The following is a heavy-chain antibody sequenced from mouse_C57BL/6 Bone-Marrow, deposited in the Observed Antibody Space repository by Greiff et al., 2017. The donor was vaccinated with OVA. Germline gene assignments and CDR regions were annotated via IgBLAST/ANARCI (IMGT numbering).Heavy chain of an antibody. J-gene: IGHJ2*01. CDR3: ARSTYDYDGYYFDY. Sequence: QVQLQQSRAELVKPGASVKMSCKASGYTFTTYPTEWMKQNHGKSLEWIGNFHPYNDDTKYNEKFKGKATLTVEKSSSTVYLELSRLTSDDSAVYYCARSTYDYDGYYFDYWGQGTTLTVSS. D-gene: IGHD2-4*01. CDR2: FHPYNDDT. CDR1: GYTFTTYP. V-gene: IGHV1-47*01.